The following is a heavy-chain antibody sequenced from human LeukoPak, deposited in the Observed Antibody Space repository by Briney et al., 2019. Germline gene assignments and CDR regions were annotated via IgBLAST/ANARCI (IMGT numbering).Heavy chain of an antibody. J-gene: IGHJ6*02. Sequence: PGGSLRLSCAASGFTFSSYAMSWVRQAPGKGLEWVSAISGSGGSTYYADSVKGRFTISRDNSKNTLYLQMNSLRAEDTAVYYCAREVRNYYYYGMDVWGQGTTVTVSS. V-gene: IGHV3-23*01. CDR3: AREVRNYYYYGMDV. D-gene: IGHD1-26*01. CDR1: GFTFSSYA. CDR2: ISGSGGST.